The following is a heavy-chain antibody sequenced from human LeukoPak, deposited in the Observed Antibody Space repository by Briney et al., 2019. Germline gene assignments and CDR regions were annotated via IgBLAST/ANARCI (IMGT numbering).Heavy chain of an antibody. D-gene: IGHD5-18*01. J-gene: IGHJ4*02. CDR3: ARLRGYTYGNPGY. Sequence: KESGPTLVKPTQTLTLTCTFSGFSLSTSGVGVGWIRQPPGKGLEWIGSIYYTGDTYYNSSLKSRVTISVDTSKNQFALKLTSVTAADTALYYCARLRGYTYGNPGYWGQGSLVTVSS. CDR1: GFSLSTSGVG. CDR2: IYYTGDT. V-gene: IGHV4-39*01.